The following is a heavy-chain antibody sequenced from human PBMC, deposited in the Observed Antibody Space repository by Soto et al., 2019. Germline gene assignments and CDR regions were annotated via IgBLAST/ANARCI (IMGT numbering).Heavy chain of an antibody. CDR3: AKDRVSGYSSSWYGY. J-gene: IGHJ4*02. D-gene: IGHD6-13*01. Sequence: EVQLLESGGGLVQPGGSLRLSCAASGFTFSSYAMSWVRQAPGKGLEWVSAISGSGGSTYYADSVKGRFTISRDNSKNKLYLQMNSLRAEDTAVYYCAKDRVSGYSSSWYGYWGQGTLVTVSS. CDR1: GFTFSSYA. V-gene: IGHV3-23*01. CDR2: ISGSGGST.